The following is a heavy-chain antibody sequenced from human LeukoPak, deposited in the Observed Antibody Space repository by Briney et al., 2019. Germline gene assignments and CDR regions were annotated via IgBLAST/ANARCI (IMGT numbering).Heavy chain of an antibody. CDR2: IYYSGST. J-gene: IGHJ4*02. V-gene: IGHV4-39*01. CDR1: GGSISSSSYY. CDR3: ARLGHDILTGYPDY. D-gene: IGHD3-9*01. Sequence: SETLSLTCTVSGGSISSSSYYWGWIRQPPGKGLEWIGSIYYSGSTYYNPSLKSRVTISVDTSKNQFSLKLSSVTAADTAVYYCARLGHDILTGYPDYWGQGTLVTVSS.